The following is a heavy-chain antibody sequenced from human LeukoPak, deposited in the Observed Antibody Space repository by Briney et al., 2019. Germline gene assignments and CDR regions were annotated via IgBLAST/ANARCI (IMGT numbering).Heavy chain of an antibody. V-gene: IGHV3-33*01. J-gene: IGHJ5*02. CDR3: ARDRWRNWLDP. D-gene: IGHD5-24*01. Sequence: GGSLRLSCAASGFTFSSYGMHWVRQAPGKGLEWVAVIWYDGSNKYYAGSVKGRFTISRDNSKNTLYLQMSSLRAEDTAVYYCARDRWRNWLDPWGQGTLVTVSS. CDR1: GFTFSSYG. CDR2: IWYDGSNK.